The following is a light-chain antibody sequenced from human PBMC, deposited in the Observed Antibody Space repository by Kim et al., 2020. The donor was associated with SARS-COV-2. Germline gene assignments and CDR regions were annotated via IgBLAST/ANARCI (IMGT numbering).Light chain of an antibody. CDR2: DSD. CDR1: SPSMGGNY. V-gene: IGLV1-51*01. CDR3: GTWDSSLSAAV. J-gene: IGLJ2*01. Sequence: GQKLPSSCVGSSPSMGGNYVTWYQQVPGIAPKLLIYDSDKRPSGIPDRFSGSKSGTSATLGIAGLQPGDEADYYCGTWDSSLSAAVFGGGTQLTVL.